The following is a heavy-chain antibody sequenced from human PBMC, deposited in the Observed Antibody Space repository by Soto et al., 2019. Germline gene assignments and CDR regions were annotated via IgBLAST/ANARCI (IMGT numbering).Heavy chain of an antibody. D-gene: IGHD2-2*02. CDR2: ICYSGST. V-gene: IGHV4-39*01. J-gene: IGHJ3*02. CDR1: GGSISSSSYY. CDR3: ARHAKRYCSSTSCYIRVGAFDI. Sequence: SETLSLTCTVSGGSISSSSYYWGWIRQPPGKGLEWIGSICYSGSTYYNPSLKSRVTISVDTSKNQFSLKLSSVTAADTAVYYCARHAKRYCSSTSCYIRVGAFDIWGQGTMVTVSS.